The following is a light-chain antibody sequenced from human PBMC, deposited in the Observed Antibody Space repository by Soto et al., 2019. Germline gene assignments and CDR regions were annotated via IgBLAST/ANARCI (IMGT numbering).Light chain of an antibody. V-gene: IGKV3D-15*01. CDR1: QSVSSN. J-gene: IGKJ1*01. Sequence: EMVMTQSPATLSVSPVERATLSCRASQSVSSNLAWYQQKPGQAPRLLIYSASSRATGIPDRFSGSGSGTDYTLTISRLEPEDSAVYYCQQYNNWPPATFGQGTKVDI. CDR2: SAS. CDR3: QQYNNWPPAT.